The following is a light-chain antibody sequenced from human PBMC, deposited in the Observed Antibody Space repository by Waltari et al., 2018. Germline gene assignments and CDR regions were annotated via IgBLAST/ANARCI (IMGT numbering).Light chain of an antibody. CDR1: SGHGSYT. CDR3: QTWGTDIHVV. CDR2: VNSDGSH. Sequence: QLVLTQSHSASASLGASVTLTCTLSSGHGSYTIAWHPHQPGKGPRYLMKVNSDGSHSKGDGIPDRFSGSSSGAERYLTISSLQSEDEADYHCQTWGTDIHVVFGGGTKLTVL. V-gene: IGLV4-69*01. J-gene: IGLJ2*01.